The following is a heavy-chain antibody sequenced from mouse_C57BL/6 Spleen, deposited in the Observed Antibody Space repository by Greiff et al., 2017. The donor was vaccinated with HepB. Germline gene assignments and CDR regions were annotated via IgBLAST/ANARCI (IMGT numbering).Heavy chain of an antibody. Sequence: DVQLVESGGGLVKPGGSLKLSCAASGFTFSDYGMHWVRQAPEKGLEWVAYISSGSSTIYYADTVKGRFTISRDNAKNTLFLQMTSLRSEDTAMYYCARVDWGFYWYFDVWGTGTTVTVSS. V-gene: IGHV5-17*01. CDR2: ISSGSSTI. CDR3: ARVDWGFYWYFDV. CDR1: GFTFSDYG. J-gene: IGHJ1*03. D-gene: IGHD4-1*01.